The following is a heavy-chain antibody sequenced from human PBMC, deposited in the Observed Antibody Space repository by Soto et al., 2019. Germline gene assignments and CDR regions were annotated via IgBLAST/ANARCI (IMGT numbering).Heavy chain of an antibody. J-gene: IGHJ4*02. D-gene: IGHD3-3*01. CDR1: GYSFTSYW. Sequence: PGESLKISCKGSGYSFTSYWISWVRQMPGKGLEWMGRIDPSDSYTDYSPSFQGHVTISADKSISTAYLQWSSLKASDTAMYYCARSYYGVTGYFDYWGQGTLVTVSS. CDR2: IDPSDSYT. CDR3: ARSYYGVTGYFDY. V-gene: IGHV5-10-1*01.